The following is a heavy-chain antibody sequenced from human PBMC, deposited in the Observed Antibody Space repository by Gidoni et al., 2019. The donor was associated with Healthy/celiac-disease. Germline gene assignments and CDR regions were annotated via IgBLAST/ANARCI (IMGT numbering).Heavy chain of an antibody. CDR3: ARRVYFSSTSCHYGMDV. V-gene: IGHV5-51*03. Sequence: EVQLVQSGAEVKKPGESLKICCKGSGYSFTSDWIGWVRQMPGKGLEWMGIIYPGDSDTRYSPSFQGQVTISADKSISTAYLQWSSLKASDTAMYYCARRVYFSSTSCHYGMDVWGQGTTVTVSS. D-gene: IGHD2-2*01. CDR1: GYSFTSDW. CDR2: IYPGDSDT. J-gene: IGHJ6*02.